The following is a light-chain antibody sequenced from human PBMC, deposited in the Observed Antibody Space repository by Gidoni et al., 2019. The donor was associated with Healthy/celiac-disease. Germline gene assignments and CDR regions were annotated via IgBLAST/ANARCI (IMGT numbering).Light chain of an antibody. CDR2: AAS. V-gene: IGKV1-39*01. CDR3: QPSYSTPWT. CDR1: QSISSY. J-gene: IGKJ1*01. Sequence: DIQMTQSPTSLSASVGDRVTIPCRASQSISSYLNWYQQKPGKAPKLLIYAASRFQSVVPSRFSGSVSGTDFPLTISSLQPEDFATYYCQPSYSTPWTFGQGTKVDIK.